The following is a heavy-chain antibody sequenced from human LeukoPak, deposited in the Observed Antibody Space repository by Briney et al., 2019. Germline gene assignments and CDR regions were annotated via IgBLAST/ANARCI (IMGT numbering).Heavy chain of an antibody. CDR3: ARVADSNYNGDY. D-gene: IGHD4-11*01. CDR1: GGSISSGGYY. V-gene: IGHV4-30-2*01. CDR2: IYHSGST. J-gene: IGHJ4*02. Sequence: PSETLSLTCTVSGGSISSGGYYWSWIRQPPGKGLEWIGYIYHSGSTYYNPSLKSRVTISVDRSKNQFSLKLSSVTAADTAVYYCARVADSNYNGDYWGQGTLVTVSS.